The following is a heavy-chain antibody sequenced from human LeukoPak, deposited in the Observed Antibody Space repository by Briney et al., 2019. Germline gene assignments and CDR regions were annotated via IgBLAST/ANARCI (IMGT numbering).Heavy chain of an antibody. Sequence: GGSLRLSCAASGFTFSTYSMTWVRQAPGKGLEWVSSISNINIYIFHADSVKGRFTISRDNAKSSLYLQMNSLRAEDTAVYYCAELGITMIGGVWGKGTTVTISS. J-gene: IGHJ6*04. CDR2: ISNINIYI. V-gene: IGHV3-21*01. D-gene: IGHD3-10*02. CDR1: GFTFSTYS. CDR3: AELGITMIGGV.